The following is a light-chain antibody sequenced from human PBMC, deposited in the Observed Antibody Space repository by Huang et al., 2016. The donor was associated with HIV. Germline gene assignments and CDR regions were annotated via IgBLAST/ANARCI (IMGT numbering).Light chain of an antibody. CDR1: QAIRND. CDR3: LQDYSYPRT. V-gene: IGKV1-6*01. Sequence: AIQMTQSPSSLSASVGDRVTITCRASQAIRNDLGWYQQRPGTAPKLLIYVASELHSGVPLRFSGSGSGTDFTLTISSLQPEDFGTYYCLQDYSYPRTFGQGTKVKV. CDR2: VAS. J-gene: IGKJ1*01.